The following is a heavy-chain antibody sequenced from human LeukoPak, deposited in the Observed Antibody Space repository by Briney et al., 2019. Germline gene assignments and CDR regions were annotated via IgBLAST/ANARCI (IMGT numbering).Heavy chain of an antibody. CDR2: IYPGDSDT. CDR3: VRTYDRSGHYYPDY. V-gene: IGHV5-51*01. J-gene: IGHJ4*02. CDR1: GYNIPTYW. D-gene: IGHD3-22*01. Sequence: GESLKISCKGSGYNIPTYWIGWVRQMPGKGLEWMGIIYPGDSDTKYSPSFQGQVIISVDESISTAYLQWSSLKASDTAMYYCVRTYDRSGHYYPDYWGQGTLVTVSS.